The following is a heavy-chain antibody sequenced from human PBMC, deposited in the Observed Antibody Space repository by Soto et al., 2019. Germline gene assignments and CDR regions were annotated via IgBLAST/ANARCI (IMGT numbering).Heavy chain of an antibody. Sequence: QVQLQESGPGLVKPSQTLSLTCTVSGGSISSGGYYWSWIRQHPGKGLEWIGYIYYSGSTYYNPSLKSRVTISVDTSKNQFSLKLTSVTAADTAVYYCARGWIGGDYYYYMDVWDKGTTVTVSS. CDR2: IYYSGST. CDR1: GGSISSGGYY. J-gene: IGHJ6*03. V-gene: IGHV4-31*03. D-gene: IGHD3-10*01. CDR3: ARGWIGGDYYYYMDV.